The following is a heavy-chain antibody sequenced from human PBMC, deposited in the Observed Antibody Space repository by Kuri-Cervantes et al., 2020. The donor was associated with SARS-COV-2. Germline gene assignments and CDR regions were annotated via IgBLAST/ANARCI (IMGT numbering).Heavy chain of an antibody. CDR3: ARDLGILTGYYSHYYYYYGMDV. CDR2: IKQDGSEK. D-gene: IGHD3-9*01. Sequence: LSLTCAASGFTFSSYWMSWVRQAPGKGLEWVANIKQDGSEKYYVDSVKGRFTISRDNAKNSLYLQMNSLRAEDTAVYYCARDLGILTGYYSHYYYYYGMDVWGQGTTVTVSS. J-gene: IGHJ6*02. CDR1: GFTFSSYW. V-gene: IGHV3-7*01.